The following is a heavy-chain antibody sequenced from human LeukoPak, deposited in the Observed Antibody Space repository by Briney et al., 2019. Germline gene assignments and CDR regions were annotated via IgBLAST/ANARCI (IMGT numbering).Heavy chain of an antibody. V-gene: IGHV1-2*02. CDR1: GYTFIDSY. J-gene: IGHJ4*02. D-gene: IGHD4-17*01. CDR2: INPNNGDT. CDR3: ARPDYDDDDSSGTHD. Sequence: ASVKVSCKTSGYTFIDSYIHWVRQAPGQGLEWMGWINPNNGDTIYAQKFQDRVKMTRDPSITTAYMELTKLRSDDTAVYYCARPDYDDDDSSGTHDWGQGTLVTVSS.